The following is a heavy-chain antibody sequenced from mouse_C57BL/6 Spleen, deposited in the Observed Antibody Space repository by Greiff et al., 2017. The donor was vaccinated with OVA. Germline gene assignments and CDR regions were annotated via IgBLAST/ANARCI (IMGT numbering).Heavy chain of an antibody. CDR2: ISSGGDYI. V-gene: IGHV5-9-1*02. CDR1: GFTFSSYA. J-gene: IGHJ2*01. CDR3: TRGYDGYYADFDY. D-gene: IGHD2-3*01. Sequence: EVQGVESGEGLVKPGGSLKLSCAASGFTFSSYAMSWVRQTPEKRLEWVAYISSGGDYIYYADTVKGRFTISRDNARNTLYLQMSSLKSEDTAMYYCTRGYDGYYADFDYWGQGTTLTVSS.